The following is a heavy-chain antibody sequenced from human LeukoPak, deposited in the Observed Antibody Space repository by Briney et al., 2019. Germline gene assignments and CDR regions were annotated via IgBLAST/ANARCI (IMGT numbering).Heavy chain of an antibody. CDR3: ARSLDAGNPPESGY. D-gene: IGHD4-23*01. Sequence: ASVKVSCEASGCTFSSYGISWVRQASGQGLEWMGWITPYNGNTNYAQNFHGRVTMTTDTSTSTAYMELRSLRSDDTAVYYCARSLDAGNPPESGYWGQGTLVTVSS. J-gene: IGHJ4*02. CDR2: ITPYNGNT. CDR1: GCTFSSYG. V-gene: IGHV1-18*01.